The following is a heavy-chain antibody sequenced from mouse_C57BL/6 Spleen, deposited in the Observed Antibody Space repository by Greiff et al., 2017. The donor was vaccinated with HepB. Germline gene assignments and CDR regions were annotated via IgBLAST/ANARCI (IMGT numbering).Heavy chain of an antibody. J-gene: IGHJ3*01. V-gene: IGHV1-61*01. CDR3: APYYGSRFAY. CDR2: IYPSDSET. CDR1: GYTFTSYW. D-gene: IGHD1-1*01. Sequence: QVQLQQPGAELVRPGSSVKLSCKASGYTFTSYWMDWVKQRPGQGLEWIGNIYPSDSETHYNQKFKDKATLTVDKSSSTAYMQLSSLTSEDSAVYYCAPYYGSRFAYWGQGTLVTVSA.